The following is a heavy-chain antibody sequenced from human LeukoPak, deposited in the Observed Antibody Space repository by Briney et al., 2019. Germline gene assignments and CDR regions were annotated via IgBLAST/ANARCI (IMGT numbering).Heavy chain of an antibody. V-gene: IGHV4-38-2*02. Sequence: SETLSLTCAVSGYPISTGYYWGWIRQPPGKGLEWIGSISHTRTTYYSPSLKSRVTISLDTSKKQFSLKLSSVTAADRALYYCAREVFGPGGAFDIWGQGTMVTVSS. CDR3: AREVFGPGGAFDI. D-gene: IGHD3-16*01. CDR2: ISHTRTT. J-gene: IGHJ3*02. CDR1: GYPISTGYY.